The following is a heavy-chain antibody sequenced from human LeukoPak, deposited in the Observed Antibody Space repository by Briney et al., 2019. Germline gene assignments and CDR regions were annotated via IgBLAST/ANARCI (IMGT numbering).Heavy chain of an antibody. CDR2: ISYDGSNK. V-gene: IGHV3-30*18. CDR3: AKVSSSSSWYYYYGMDV. D-gene: IGHD6-6*01. J-gene: IGHJ6*02. Sequence: GGSLRLSCAASGFTFSSYGMHWLRQAPGKGLEWVAVISYDGSNKYYADSVKGRFTISRDNSKNTLYLQMNSLRAEDTAVYYCAKVSSSSSWYYYYGMDVWGQGTTVTVSS. CDR1: GFTFSSYG.